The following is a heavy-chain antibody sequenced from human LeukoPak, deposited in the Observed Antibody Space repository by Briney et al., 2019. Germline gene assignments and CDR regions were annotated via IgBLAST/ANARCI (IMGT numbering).Heavy chain of an antibody. V-gene: IGHV3-48*04. J-gene: IGHJ4*02. D-gene: IGHD3-22*01. CDR1: GFTFSDYS. CDR3: AKYHYDRSGFPDY. Sequence: PGGSLRLSCAASGFTFSDYSMNWVRQAPGKGLEWVSYISFSVNTKYYGDSVKGRFTISRDNAKNSLYLHMDSLRAEDTAVYYCAKYHYDRSGFPDYWGQGTLVTVSS. CDR2: ISFSVNTK.